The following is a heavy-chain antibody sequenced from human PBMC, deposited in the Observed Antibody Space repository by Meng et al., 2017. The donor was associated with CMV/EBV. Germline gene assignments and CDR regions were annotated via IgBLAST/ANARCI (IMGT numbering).Heavy chain of an antibody. J-gene: IGHJ4*02. Sequence: ASVKVSCKASGYTFTGYYMHWVRQAPGQGLEWMGWINPNSGGTNYAQKFQGRVTMTRDTSISTAYMELSRLRSDDTAVYYCARVLRQQLVPGYFDYWGQGTLVTVFS. V-gene: IGHV1-2*02. CDR2: INPNSGGT. CDR1: GYTFTGYY. CDR3: ARVLRQQLVPGYFDY. D-gene: IGHD6-13*01.